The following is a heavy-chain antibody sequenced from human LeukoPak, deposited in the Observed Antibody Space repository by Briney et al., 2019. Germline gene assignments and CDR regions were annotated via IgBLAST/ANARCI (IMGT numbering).Heavy chain of an antibody. J-gene: IGHJ3*02. CDR2: IYYSGST. CDR1: GGSISSSSYY. Sequence: SETLSLTCTVSGGSISSSSYYWGWIRQPPGKGLEWIGSIYYSGSTYYNPSLKSRVTISVDTSKNQFSLKLSSVTAADTAVYYCARDTYGFGELLSVTNAFDIWGQGTMVTVSS. CDR3: ARDTYGFGELLSVTNAFDI. D-gene: IGHD3-10*01. V-gene: IGHV4-39*07.